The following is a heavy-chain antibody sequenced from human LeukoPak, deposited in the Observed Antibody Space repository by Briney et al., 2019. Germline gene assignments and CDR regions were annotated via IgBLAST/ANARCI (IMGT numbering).Heavy chain of an antibody. Sequence: GGSLRLSCAASGFTFSSYAMSWVRQAPGKGLEWVSAISGSGGSTYYADSVKGRFTISRDNSKNSLYLQMNSLRAEDTALYYCAKDISPLQFLLDYWGQGTLVTVSS. CDR3: AKDISPLQFLLDY. V-gene: IGHV3-23*01. CDR2: ISGSGGST. J-gene: IGHJ4*02. CDR1: GFTFSSYA. D-gene: IGHD5-24*01.